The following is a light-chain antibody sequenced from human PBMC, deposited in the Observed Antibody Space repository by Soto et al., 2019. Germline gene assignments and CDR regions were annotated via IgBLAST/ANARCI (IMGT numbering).Light chain of an antibody. V-gene: IGLV4-69*01. Sequence: QPVLTQSPSASASLGASVKLTCTLSSGHSSYAIAWHQQQPEKGPRYLMNLTSDDSHYKGDGIPDRFSGSSSGAERYLTISSLQSEDEADYYCQTWDTGARVVFGGGTKLTVL. CDR2: LTSDDSH. CDR3: QTWDTGARVV. J-gene: IGLJ2*01. CDR1: SGHSSYA.